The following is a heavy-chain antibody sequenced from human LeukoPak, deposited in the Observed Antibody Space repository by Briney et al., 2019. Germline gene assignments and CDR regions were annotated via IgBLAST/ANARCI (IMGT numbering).Heavy chain of an antibody. CDR3: AKDGSAVVDNDAFDI. J-gene: IGHJ3*02. D-gene: IGHD2-15*01. V-gene: IGHV3-30*18. CDR1: GFTFSSYG. CDR2: ISYDGSNK. Sequence: PGGSLRLSCAASGFTFSSYGMHCVRQAPGKGLEWVAVISYDGSNKYYADSVKGRFTISRDNSKNTLYLQMNSLRAEDTAVYYCAKDGSAVVDNDAFDIWGQGTMVTVSS.